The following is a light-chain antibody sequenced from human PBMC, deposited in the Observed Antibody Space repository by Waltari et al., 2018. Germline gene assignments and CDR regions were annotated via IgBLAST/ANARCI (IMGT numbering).Light chain of an antibody. CDR2: YFSDSSS. V-gene: IGLV5-39*01. CDR1: SGFDVASYN. J-gene: IGLJ3*02. Sequence: QAVLTQPASLSASPGASVRLTCPLNSGFDVASYNIFWYQQKPGSPPRYLLYYFSDSSSHQGSGVPSRFSGSKDASANAGLFLISGLQSDDEADYHCAIWHSSAWVFGGGTRLTVL. CDR3: AIWHSSAWV.